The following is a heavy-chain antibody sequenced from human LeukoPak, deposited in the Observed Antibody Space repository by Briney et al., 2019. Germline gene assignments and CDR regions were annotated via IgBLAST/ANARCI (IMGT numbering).Heavy chain of an antibody. J-gene: IGHJ5*02. V-gene: IGHV1-8*01. CDR1: GYTFTSYD. D-gene: IGHD4-23*01. CDR3: ARDYGGNSGWFDP. CDR2: MNPNSGST. Sequence: GGSVKVSCKASGYTFTSYDINWVRQATGQGLGWVGWMNPNSGSTGYAQKFQGRVTMTRNIFMSTAYMELSSLRSEDTAVYYCARDYGGNSGWFDPWGQGTLVTVSS.